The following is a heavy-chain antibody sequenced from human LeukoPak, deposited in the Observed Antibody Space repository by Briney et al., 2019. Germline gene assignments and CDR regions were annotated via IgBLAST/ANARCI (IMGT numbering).Heavy chain of an antibody. CDR2: ISSSSSTI. D-gene: IGHD6-13*01. CDR3: ARAGITTTGPLFQH. V-gene: IGHV3-48*01. CDR1: GFTFSSYS. Sequence: GGSLRLSCAASGFTFSSYSMSWVRQAPGKGLEWVSYISSSSSTIYYADSVKGRFTISRDNAKSSLYLQMNSLRAEDTAVYYCARAGITTTGPLFQHWGQGTLVTVSS. J-gene: IGHJ1*01.